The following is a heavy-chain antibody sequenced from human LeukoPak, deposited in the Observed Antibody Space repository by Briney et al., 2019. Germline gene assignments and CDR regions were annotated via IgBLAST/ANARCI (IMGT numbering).Heavy chain of an antibody. D-gene: IGHD3-10*01. CDR1: EYSFPNYC. J-gene: IGHJ4*02. CDR3: ARLRYYYGSGSYSPPDY. CDR2: IYPDDSDT. V-gene: IGHV5-51*01. Sequence: GESLEISCKHSEYSFPNYCIGWVRQMPGKGLEWMGIIYPDDSDTRYSPSFQGQVTISADKSISTAYLQWSSLKASDTAMYYCARLRYYYGSGSYSPPDYWGQGTLVTVSS.